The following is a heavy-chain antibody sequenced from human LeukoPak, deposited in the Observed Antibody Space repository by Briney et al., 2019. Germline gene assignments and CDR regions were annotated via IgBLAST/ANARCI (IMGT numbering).Heavy chain of an antibody. J-gene: IGHJ4*02. Sequence: ASVKVSCKASGYTFTHHYLHWVRQAPGQGLEWMGIINPFDGFTSYAQKFQGRVTMTSDTSTSTVYMELRSLTSEDTAVYYCARRVGATPFDYWGQGTLVTVSS. D-gene: IGHD1-26*01. CDR2: INPFDGFT. V-gene: IGHV1-46*01. CDR3: ARRVGATPFDY. CDR1: GYTFTHHY.